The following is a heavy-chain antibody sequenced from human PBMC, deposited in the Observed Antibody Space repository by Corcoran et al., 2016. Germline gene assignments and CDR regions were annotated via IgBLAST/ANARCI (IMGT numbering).Heavy chain of an antibody. CDR2: SNHRGST. CDR3: ARGLGYSCGHWPLDF. CDR1: GGSFSGYY. J-gene: IGHJ4*02. D-gene: IGHD5-18*01. V-gene: IGHV4-34*01. Sequence: QVQLQQWGAGLLKPSETLSLTCAVYGGSFSGYYWSWIRQPPGKGLEWIGESNHRGSTNYNPSLKSRVTISVDTSKNQFSLKLSSVTAADTAVYYGARGLGYSCGHWPLDFWGQGTLVTVSS.